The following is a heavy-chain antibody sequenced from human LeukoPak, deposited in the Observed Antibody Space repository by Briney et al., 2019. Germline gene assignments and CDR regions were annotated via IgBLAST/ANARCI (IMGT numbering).Heavy chain of an antibody. D-gene: IGHD3-22*01. V-gene: IGHV3-23*01. J-gene: IGHJ4*02. Sequence: GGSLRLSCAASGFTFSGSAMSWVRQAPGKGLEWVSTISGAAVTTYYADSVKGRFTISRDNSKNTLYLQMNSLRAEDTAVYYCTTDHRYYYDSSGYVDWGQGTLVTVSS. CDR3: TTDHRYYYDSSGYVD. CDR1: GFTFSGSA. CDR2: ISGAAVTT.